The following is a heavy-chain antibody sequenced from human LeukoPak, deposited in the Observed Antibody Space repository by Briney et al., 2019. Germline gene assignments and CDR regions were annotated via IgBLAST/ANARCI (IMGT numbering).Heavy chain of an antibody. D-gene: IGHD1-26*01. Sequence: SETLSLTCTVSGGSISSSSYYWGWIRQPPGKGLEWIGSIYYSGSTYYNPSLKSRVTISVDTSKDQFSLKLSSVTAADTAVYYCARSPARFRYSGSYPTDYWGQGTLVTVSS. CDR2: IYYSGST. J-gene: IGHJ4*02. CDR3: ARSPARFRYSGSYPTDY. V-gene: IGHV4-39*01. CDR1: GGSISSSSYY.